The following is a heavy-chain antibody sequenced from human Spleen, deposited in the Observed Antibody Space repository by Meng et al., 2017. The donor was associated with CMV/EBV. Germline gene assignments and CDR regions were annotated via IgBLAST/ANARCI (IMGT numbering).Heavy chain of an antibody. V-gene: IGHV4-39*07. CDR2: IYSSGNT. CDR3: ASHDFWRGYYFDY. CDR1: NGSITNNGYY. J-gene: IGHJ4*02. Sequence: SETLSLTCSVSNGSITNNGYYWGWIRQPPGKGLEWIGSIYSSGNTYYSPSLRSRVTISVDRSKNQFSLRLSSVTAADTAMYYCASHDFWRGYYFDYWGQGMLVTV. D-gene: IGHD3-3*01.